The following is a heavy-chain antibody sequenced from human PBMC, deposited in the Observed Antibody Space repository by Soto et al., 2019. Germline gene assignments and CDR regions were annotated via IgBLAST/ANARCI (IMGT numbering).Heavy chain of an antibody. J-gene: IGHJ4*02. V-gene: IGHV3-23*01. CDR3: AKLGTSAYNYYDSSGSHFDY. CDR1: GFTFSSCA. CDR2: ISGSGGST. Sequence: GGSLRLSCAASGFTFSSCAMSWVRQAPGKGLEWVSAISGSGGSTYYADSVKGRFTISRDNSKNTLYLQMNSLRAEDTAVYYCAKLGTSAYNYYDSSGSHFDYWGQGTLVTVSS. D-gene: IGHD3-22*01.